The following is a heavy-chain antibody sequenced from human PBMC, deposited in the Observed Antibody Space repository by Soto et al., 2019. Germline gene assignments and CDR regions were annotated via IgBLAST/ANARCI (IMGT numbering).Heavy chain of an antibody. CDR2: ISGSGGST. CDR3: ASHYYDILTGYYPAFDY. CDR1: GFTFSSYA. J-gene: IGHJ4*02. D-gene: IGHD3-9*01. Sequence: GGSLRLSCAASGFTFSSYAMSWVRQAPGKGLEWVSAISGSGGSTYYADSVKGRFTISRDNSKNTLYLQMNSLRAEDTAVYYCASHYYDILTGYYPAFDYWGQGTLVTVSS. V-gene: IGHV3-23*01.